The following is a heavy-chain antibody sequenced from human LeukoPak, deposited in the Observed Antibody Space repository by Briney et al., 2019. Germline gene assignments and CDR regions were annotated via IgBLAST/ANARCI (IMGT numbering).Heavy chain of an antibody. CDR1: GYTFTSYG. Sequence: ASVKVSCKASGYTFTSYGISWVRQAPGRGLEWMGWISAYNGNTNYAQKLQGRVTMTTDTSTSTAYMELRSLRSDDTAVYYCARRKAVAGTCGWFNPWGQGTLVTVSS. D-gene: IGHD6-19*01. CDR3: ARRKAVAGTCGWFNP. CDR2: ISAYNGNT. V-gene: IGHV1-18*01. J-gene: IGHJ5*02.